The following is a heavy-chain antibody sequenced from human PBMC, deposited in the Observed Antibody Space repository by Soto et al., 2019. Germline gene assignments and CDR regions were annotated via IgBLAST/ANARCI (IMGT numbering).Heavy chain of an antibody. J-gene: IGHJ4*02. Sequence: QVQLVQSGAEVKKPGASVKVSCKASGYTFTSYGISWVRQAPGQGLEWMGWLSTYNGNTNYAQKLQGRVTMTTDTTKSTVYMELRSLRSDATAVYYCAKEGGVGVYSFDYWGQGTLVTVSS. CDR2: LSTYNGNT. D-gene: IGHD3-10*01. V-gene: IGHV1-18*01. CDR3: AKEGGVGVYSFDY. CDR1: GYTFTSYG.